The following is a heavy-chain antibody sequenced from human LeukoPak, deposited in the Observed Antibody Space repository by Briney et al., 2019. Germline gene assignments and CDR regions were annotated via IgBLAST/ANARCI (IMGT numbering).Heavy chain of an antibody. V-gene: IGHV3-21*01. CDR3: ASPNPRIAARPYYYYYMDV. J-gene: IGHJ6*03. CDR1: GFTFSIYS. Sequence: PGGSLRLSCAASGFTFSIYSMKWFRQAPGKGLEWVASISYSSSYIYYAHSVKGRFTISIDNAKNSLYLQMNTLKAEDTAVYYCASPNPRIAARPYYYYYMDVWGKGTTVTVSS. D-gene: IGHD6-6*01. CDR2: ISYSSSYI.